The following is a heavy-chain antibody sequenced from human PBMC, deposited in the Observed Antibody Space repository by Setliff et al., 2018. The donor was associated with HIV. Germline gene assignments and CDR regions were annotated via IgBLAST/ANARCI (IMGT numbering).Heavy chain of an antibody. CDR2: IIPILGIV. CDR1: GGTFSSYA. D-gene: IGHD3-22*01. CDR3: ARGPDSSGERPFDI. V-gene: IGHV1-69*10. J-gene: IGHJ3*02. Sequence: SVKVSCKASGGTFSSYAISWVRQAPGQGLEWMGGIIPILGIVNYAQKFQGRVTITTDESTSTAYMELSSLRSEDTAVYYCARGPDSSGERPFDIWGQGTMVTVS.